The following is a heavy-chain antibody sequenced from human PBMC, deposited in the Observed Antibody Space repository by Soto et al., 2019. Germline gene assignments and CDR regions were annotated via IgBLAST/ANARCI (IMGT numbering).Heavy chain of an antibody. J-gene: IGHJ3*02. V-gene: IGHV1-69*13. CDR3: ARDLTLACSIVVVPAADGVQLWPDAFDI. D-gene: IGHD2-2*01. CDR1: GGTFSSYA. CDR2: IIPIFGTA. Sequence: GASVKVSCKASGGTFSSYAISWLRQAPGQGLEWMGGIIPIFGTANYAQKFQGRVTITADESTSTAYMELSSLRSEDTAVYYCARDLTLACSIVVVPAADGVQLWPDAFDIWGQGTMVTVSS.